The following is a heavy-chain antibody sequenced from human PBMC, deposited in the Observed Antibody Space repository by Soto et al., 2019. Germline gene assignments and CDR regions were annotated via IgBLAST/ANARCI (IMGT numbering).Heavy chain of an antibody. CDR2: IIPIFGTA. CDR1: GGTFSSYA. Sequence: ASVKVSCKASGGTFSSYAISWVRQAPGQGLEWMGGIIPIFGTANYAQKFQGRVTITADESTSTAYMELSSLRSEDTAVYYCAINPGWQRHYYYGSGSNTYYYYYGMDVWGQGTTVTVSS. J-gene: IGHJ6*02. CDR3: AINPGWQRHYYYGSGSNTYYYYYGMDV. V-gene: IGHV1-69*13. D-gene: IGHD3-10*01.